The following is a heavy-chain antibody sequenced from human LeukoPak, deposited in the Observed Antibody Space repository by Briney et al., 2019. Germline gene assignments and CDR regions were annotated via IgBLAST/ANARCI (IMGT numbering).Heavy chain of an antibody. CDR1: GFTFSSYG. Sequence: GGSLRLSCAASGFTFSSYGMHWVRQAPGKGLEWVAFIRYDGSNKYYADSVKGRFTISRDNSKNALYLQMNSLRAEDTAVYYCAKDYSGGPPRDYFDYWGQGTLVTVSS. V-gene: IGHV3-30*02. CDR3: AKDYSGGPPRDYFDY. CDR2: IRYDGSNK. D-gene: IGHD1-26*01. J-gene: IGHJ4*02.